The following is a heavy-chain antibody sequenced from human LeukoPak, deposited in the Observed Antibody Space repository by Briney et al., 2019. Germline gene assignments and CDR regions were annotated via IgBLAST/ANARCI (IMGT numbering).Heavy chain of an antibody. CDR3: AREEKYGFGENPYYYYGMDV. J-gene: IGHJ6*02. D-gene: IGHD3-10*01. CDR2: ISGSGGST. CDR1: GFTFSSYA. Sequence: GGSLRLSCAASGFTFSSYAMSWVRQAPGKGLEWVSAISGSGGSTYYADSVKGRFTISRDNSKNTLYLQMNSLRSDDTAVYYCAREEKYGFGENPYYYYGMDVWGQGTTVTVSS. V-gene: IGHV3-23*01.